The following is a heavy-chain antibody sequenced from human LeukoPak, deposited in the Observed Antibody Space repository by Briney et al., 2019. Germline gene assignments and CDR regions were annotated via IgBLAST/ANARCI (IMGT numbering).Heavy chain of an antibody. CDR2: VVGNGGTT. V-gene: IGHV3-64*01. Sequence: PGGSLRLSCAASGFTFTTYTIHWVRQAPGKGLEYVSAVVGNGGTTYYANSVKGRFTISRDNSKNTVYLQMGSLRAEDTAVYYCAREGAFYYFDYWGQGALVTVSS. CDR3: AREGAFYYFDY. CDR1: GFTFTTYT. J-gene: IGHJ4*02.